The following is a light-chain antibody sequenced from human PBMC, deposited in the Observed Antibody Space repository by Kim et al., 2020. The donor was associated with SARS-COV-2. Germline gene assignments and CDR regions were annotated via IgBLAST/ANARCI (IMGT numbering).Light chain of an antibody. V-gene: IGLV2-8*01. CDR3: SSYAGSNDLV. J-gene: IGLJ2*01. CDR2: DVS. Sequence: GQSVDISCTGTSSDVGRSTYVSLYHHHPGKAPKLIIYDVSKRPTGVPDRFSGAKSGNTASLTVSGLQAEDEADYYCSSYAGSNDLVFGGGTQLTVL. CDR1: SSDVGRSTY.